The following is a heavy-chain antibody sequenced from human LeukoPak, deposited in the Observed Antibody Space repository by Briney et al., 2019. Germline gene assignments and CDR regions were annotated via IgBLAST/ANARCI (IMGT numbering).Heavy chain of an antibody. J-gene: IGHJ4*02. CDR1: GDSISTSNSY. Sequence: SETLSLTCTVSGDSISTSNSYWGWIRQPPGKGLEWIGSIYYSGNTYYNASLKSRVTISVDTSKNQFSLKLSSVTAADTAVYYCARGAIEATMGGFDYWGQGTLVTVSS. V-gene: IGHV4-39*01. CDR2: IYYSGNT. D-gene: IGHD5-24*01. CDR3: ARGAIEATMGGFDY.